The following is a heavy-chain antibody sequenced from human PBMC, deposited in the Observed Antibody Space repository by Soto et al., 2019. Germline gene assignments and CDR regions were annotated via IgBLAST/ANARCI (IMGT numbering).Heavy chain of an antibody. CDR1: GFDFSRYA. V-gene: IGHV3-23*01. CDR3: VRGIYPGSAGGPFDT. Sequence: EVQLLGSGGGLVQPGRSLRVSCMASGFDFSRYALTWVRQAPGLGLEWISAITASADNTYYADSVKGRFAISRDNSKNTLYLDMSGLRVDDTAVYHCVRGIYPGSAGGPFDTWGQGTLVTVSS. J-gene: IGHJ1*01. CDR2: ITASADNT. D-gene: IGHD2-8*02.